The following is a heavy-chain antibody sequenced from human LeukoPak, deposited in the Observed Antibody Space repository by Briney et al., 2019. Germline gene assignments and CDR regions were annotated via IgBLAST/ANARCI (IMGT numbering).Heavy chain of an antibody. Sequence: GTSLRLSRVASGFTFDNYAMHWVRQAPGKGLEWVALVSHDGSNKYYAGSVKGRFTISRDNSKNTLYLQMNSLRAEDTTVFYCARGGGYCTGPSCYTFDYWGQGTLVTVSS. J-gene: IGHJ4*02. D-gene: IGHD2-2*02. CDR2: VSHDGSNK. CDR1: GFTFDNYA. V-gene: IGHV3-30-3*01. CDR3: ARGGGYCTGPSCYTFDY.